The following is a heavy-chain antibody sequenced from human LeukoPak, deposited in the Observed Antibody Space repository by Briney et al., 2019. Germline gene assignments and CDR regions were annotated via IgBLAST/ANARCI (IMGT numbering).Heavy chain of an antibody. CDR3: SRASRTARPWYFDL. Sequence: SHCLSLTCTLSGDSISTFYWSWIRQPAGKGLEWIGRIYTSGATTQHPSLKTRVTLSVATPKNHFSLHLIPVPAADTAVVSCSRASRTARPWYFDLWGRGTLVTVSS. V-gene: IGHV4-4*07. J-gene: IGHJ2*01. CDR1: GDSISTFY. CDR2: IYTSGAT. D-gene: IGHD6-6*01.